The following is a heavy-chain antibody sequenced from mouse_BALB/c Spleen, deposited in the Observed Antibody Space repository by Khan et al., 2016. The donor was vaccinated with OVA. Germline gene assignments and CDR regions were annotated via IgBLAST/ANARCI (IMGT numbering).Heavy chain of an antibody. D-gene: IGHD4-1*01. J-gene: IGHJ3*01. CDR3: AYYLTGAVAY. V-gene: IGHV5-6*01. Sequence: LQIQESGGDLEKPGGSLKISCAASGFTFTSYGMYWVHQTPDKRLEWLESISSCGGCTYYPDGMKGRFTISRDNAKNTLYRQTSDLKSKDTSMDDCAYYLTGAVAYWGQGTPVTVS. CDR2: ISSCGGCT. CDR1: GFTFTSYG.